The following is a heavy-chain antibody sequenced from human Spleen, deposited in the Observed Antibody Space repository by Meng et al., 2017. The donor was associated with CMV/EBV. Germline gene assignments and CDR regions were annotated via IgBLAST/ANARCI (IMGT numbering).Heavy chain of an antibody. CDR3: AKDKHTSGWPYYLDS. CDR2: ISWDGGRA. D-gene: IGHD6-19*01. Sequence: GGSLRLSCTASGFTFDDYIMHWVRQTPGKGLEWVSLISWDGGRANYADSVKGRFTVSRDNNKNSLYLQMDSLTTEDTALYYCAKDKHTSGWPYYLDSWGQGTLVTVSS. J-gene: IGHJ5*01. CDR1: GFTFDDYI. V-gene: IGHV3-43*01.